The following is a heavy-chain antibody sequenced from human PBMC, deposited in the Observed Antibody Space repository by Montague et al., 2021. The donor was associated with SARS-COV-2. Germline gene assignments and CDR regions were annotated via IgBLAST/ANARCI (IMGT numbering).Heavy chain of an antibody. J-gene: IGHJ4*02. CDR1: GFTFTNYA. V-gene: IGHV3-48*02. Sequence: SLRLSCAASGFTFTNYAMNWVRQAPGKGLEWVSFISSSGTITYYADSVRGRFTISRDNAKNSLSLHMNSLRDEDTAVYYCARDPRGDGDYFYDYWGQGTLVTVS. CDR3: ARDPRGDGDYFYDY. D-gene: IGHD4-17*01. CDR2: ISSSGTIT.